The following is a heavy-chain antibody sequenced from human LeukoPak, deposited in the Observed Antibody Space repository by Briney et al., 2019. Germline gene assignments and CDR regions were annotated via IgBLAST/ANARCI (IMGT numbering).Heavy chain of an antibody. Sequence: PSETLSLTCAVYGGSFSGYYWSWIRQPPGKGLEWIGEINHSGSTNYNPSLKSRVTISVDTSKNQFSLKLSSVTAADTAVYYCAREGGHGYFDYWGQGTLVTVSS. J-gene: IGHJ4*02. D-gene: IGHD2-8*01. CDR3: AREGGHGYFDY. CDR1: GGSFSGYY. CDR2: INHSGST. V-gene: IGHV4-34*01.